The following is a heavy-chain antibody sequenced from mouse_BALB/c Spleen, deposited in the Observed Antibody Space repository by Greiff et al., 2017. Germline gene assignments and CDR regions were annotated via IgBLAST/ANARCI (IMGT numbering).Heavy chain of an antibody. CDR1: GYTFTSYW. CDR2: INPSNGRT. Sequence: QVQLQQPGAELVKPGASVKLSCKASGYTFTSYWMHWVKQRPGQGLEWIGEINPSNGRTNYNEKFKSKATLTVDKSSSTAYMQLSSLTSEDSAVYYCYGYEQGFAYWGQGTLVTVSA. CDR3: YGYEQGFAY. J-gene: IGHJ3*01. D-gene: IGHD2-2*01. V-gene: IGHV1S81*02.